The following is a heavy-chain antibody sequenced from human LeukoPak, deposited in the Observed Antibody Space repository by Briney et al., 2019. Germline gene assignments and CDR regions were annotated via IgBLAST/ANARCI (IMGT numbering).Heavy chain of an antibody. CDR2: ISGSGGST. D-gene: IGHD4-17*01. CDR3: AKAPYGVTTGDY. V-gene: IGHV3-23*01. CDR1: GFTFSSYG. Sequence: PGGSLRLSCAASGFTFSSYGMHWVRQAPGKGLEWVSAISGSGGSTYYADSVKGRFTISRDNSKHTLYLQMNSLRAEDTAVYYCAKAPYGVTTGDYWGQGTLVTVSS. J-gene: IGHJ4*02.